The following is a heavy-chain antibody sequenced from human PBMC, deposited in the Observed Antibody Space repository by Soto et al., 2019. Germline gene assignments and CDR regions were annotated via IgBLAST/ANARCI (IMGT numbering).Heavy chain of an antibody. CDR1: GYRFTSYW. CDR3: ASQYCSTSSCYFDY. CDR2: IYPGDSHT. J-gene: IGHJ4*02. D-gene: IGHD2-2*01. V-gene: IGHV5-51*01. Sequence: ESLKISFKGSGYRFTSYWIGWVRQMPGRGPEWMGIIYPGDSHTRYSPSFQGQVTISADKSISTAYLQWSSLKASDTAMYYCASQYCSTSSCYFDYWGQGTLVTVSS.